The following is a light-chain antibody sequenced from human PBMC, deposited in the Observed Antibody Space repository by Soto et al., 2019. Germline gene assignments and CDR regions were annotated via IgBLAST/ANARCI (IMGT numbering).Light chain of an antibody. V-gene: IGKV3-11*01. CDR3: QQRSNWPPPSLT. CDR2: DAS. Sequence: ILLTQSPSTLSLSPGERATLSCGASQSVSSYLAWYQQKPGQAPRLLIYDASNRATGIPARFSGSGSGTDFTLIISSLEPEDFAVYYRQQRSNWPPPSLTFGGGTKVDIK. CDR1: QSVSSY. J-gene: IGKJ4*01.